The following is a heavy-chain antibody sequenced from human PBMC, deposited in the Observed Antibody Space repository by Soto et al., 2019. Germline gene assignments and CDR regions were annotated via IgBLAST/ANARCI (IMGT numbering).Heavy chain of an antibody. CDR3: ARDQSRPKDYYYGMDV. Sequence: QVQLVESGGGVVQPGRSLRLSCAASGFTFSSYAMHWVRQAPGKGLEWVAVISYDGSNKYYADSVKGRFTISRDNSKNTLYLQMNSLRAEDTAVYYCARDQSRPKDYYYGMDVWGQGTTVTVSS. CDR1: GFTFSSYA. J-gene: IGHJ6*02. V-gene: IGHV3-30-3*01. CDR2: ISYDGSNK.